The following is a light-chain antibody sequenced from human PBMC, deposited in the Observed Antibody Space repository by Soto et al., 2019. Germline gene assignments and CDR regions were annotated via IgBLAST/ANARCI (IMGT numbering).Light chain of an antibody. CDR1: QNLSRN. J-gene: IGKJ2*01. CDR3: EEYDNWSHT. Sequence: EMVMTQSPATLSVSPGERATLSCRASQNLSRNLAWYQQQPGQAPRLLIYGASTRATGIPARFSGSGSGTAFTLAISSLQSEDFAVNYDEEYDNWSHTFGQRTKVDIK. CDR2: GAS. V-gene: IGKV3-15*01.